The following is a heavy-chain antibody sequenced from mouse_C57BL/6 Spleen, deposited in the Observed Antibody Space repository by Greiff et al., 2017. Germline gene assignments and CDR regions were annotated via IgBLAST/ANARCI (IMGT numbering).Heavy chain of an antibody. Sequence: EVQVVESGAELVRPGASVKLSCTASGFNIKDDYMHWVKQRPEQGLEWIGWIDPENGDTEYASKVQGKATITADTSSNTAYLQLSSLTSEDTAVYYCTKASRQLRLRFAYWGQGTLVTVSA. J-gene: IGHJ3*01. V-gene: IGHV14-4*01. CDR1: GFNIKDDY. CDR3: TKASRQLRLRFAY. CDR2: IDPENGDT. D-gene: IGHD3-2*02.